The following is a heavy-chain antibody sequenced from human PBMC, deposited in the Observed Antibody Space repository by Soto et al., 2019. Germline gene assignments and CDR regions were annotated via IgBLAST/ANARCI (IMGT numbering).Heavy chain of an antibody. CDR1: GFTFSSYA. Sequence: EVQLLESGGGLVQPGGSLRLSCAASGFTFSSYAMSWVRQAPGKGLEWVSAISGSGGSTYYADSVKGRFTISRDNSKNTLYLQMDSLRAEDTAVYYCAKDAPYCSCGSCYSDYWGQGTLVTVSS. V-gene: IGHV3-23*01. D-gene: IGHD2-15*01. J-gene: IGHJ4*02. CDR2: ISGSGGST. CDR3: AKDAPYCSCGSCYSDY.